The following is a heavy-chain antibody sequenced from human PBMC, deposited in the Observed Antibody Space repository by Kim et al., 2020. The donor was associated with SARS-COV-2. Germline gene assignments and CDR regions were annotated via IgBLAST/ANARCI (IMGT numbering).Heavy chain of an antibody. D-gene: IGHD6-13*01. V-gene: IGHV3-43*01. CDR3: AKDMLSYSSSPNH. J-gene: IGHJ5*02. Sequence: YADSVKGRFTISRDNSKNSLYLQMNSLRTEDTALYYCAKDMLSYSSSPNHWGQGTLVTVSS.